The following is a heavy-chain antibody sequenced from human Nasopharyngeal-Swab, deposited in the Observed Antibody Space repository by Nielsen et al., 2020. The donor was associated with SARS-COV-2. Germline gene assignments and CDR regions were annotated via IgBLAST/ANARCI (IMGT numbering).Heavy chain of an antibody. D-gene: IGHD3-3*01. J-gene: IGHJ6*03. CDR1: GFSFDNFP. CDR3: AKDYSYYDFWSGWGSVPPSPHYYYMDV. CDR2: IRTSVEGGM. Sequence: GGSLRLSCEASGFSFDNFPMNWVRQAPGRGLEWISNIRTSVEGGMFYADSVKGRFTISRDNSKNTLYLQMNSLRAEDTAVYYCAKDYSYYDFWSGWGSVPPSPHYYYMDVWGKGTTVTVSS. V-gene: IGHV3-48*01.